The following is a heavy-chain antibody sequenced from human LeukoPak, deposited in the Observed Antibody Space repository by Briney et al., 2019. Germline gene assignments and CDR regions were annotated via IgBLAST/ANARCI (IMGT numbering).Heavy chain of an antibody. CDR3: ARDPTAYCSGGSCYSGWYFDL. D-gene: IGHD2-15*01. V-gene: IGHV1-2*02. CDR1: GYTFTGYY. CDR2: INPNSGGT. Sequence: GASVKVSCKASGYTFTGYYMHWVRHAPGQGLEWMGWINPNSGGTNYAQKFQGRVTMTRDTSISTAYMELSRLRSDDTAVYYCARDPTAYCSGGSCYSGWYFDLWGRGTLVTVSS. J-gene: IGHJ2*01.